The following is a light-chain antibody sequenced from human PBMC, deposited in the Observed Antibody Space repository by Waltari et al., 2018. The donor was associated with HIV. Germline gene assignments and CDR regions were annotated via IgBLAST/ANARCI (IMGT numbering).Light chain of an antibody. CDR3: SSYTPATTDV. CDR2: DVI. V-gene: IGLV2-14*03. Sequence: QSALTQPASVSGSPGQSITISCTGTTSNVGASDYVSWYQQHPGKAPKLLIGDVIYRPSGVSSRFSASKSGNTASLTISGLLSEDEANYYCSSYTPATTDVFGTGTRVTVL. J-gene: IGLJ1*01. CDR1: TSNVGASDY.